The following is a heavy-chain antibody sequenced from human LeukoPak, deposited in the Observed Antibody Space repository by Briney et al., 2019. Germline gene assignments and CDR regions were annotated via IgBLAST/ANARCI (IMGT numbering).Heavy chain of an antibody. CDR2: ISGSGDNT. CDR3: ARDRYYYDSSGDFDY. D-gene: IGHD3-22*01. Sequence: GGSLRLSCAASGFTSYTYAMTWVRQAPGKGLEWVSSISGSGDNTYYADSVKGRFTVSRDNSKNTLYLQMNSLRAEDTAVYYCARDRYYYDSSGDFDYWGQGTLVTVSS. J-gene: IGHJ4*02. V-gene: IGHV3-23*01. CDR1: GFTSYTYA.